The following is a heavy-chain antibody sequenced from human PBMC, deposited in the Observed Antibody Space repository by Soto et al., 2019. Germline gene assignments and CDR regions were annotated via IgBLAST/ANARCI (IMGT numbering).Heavy chain of an antibody. D-gene: IGHD6-6*01. CDR1: GFTFSSYI. Sequence: GGSLRLSCAASGFTFSSYIMNWVRQAPGKGLEWVSSISSSSSYIYYADSVKGRFTISRDNAKNSLYLQMNSLRAEDTAVYYGVTARGSSSYYFDYWGQGTLVTVSS. CDR2: ISSSSSYI. V-gene: IGHV3-21*01. J-gene: IGHJ4*02. CDR3: VTARGSSSYYFDY.